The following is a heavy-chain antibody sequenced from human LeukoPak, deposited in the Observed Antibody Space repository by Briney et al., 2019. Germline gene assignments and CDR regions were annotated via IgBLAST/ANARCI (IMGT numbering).Heavy chain of an antibody. D-gene: IGHD3-9*01. CDR3: ARGGYFDWLLPTGFDY. J-gene: IGHJ4*02. V-gene: IGHV1-8*01. Sequence: PGASVKVACKASGYTFTSYDINWVRQATGQGLEWMGWMNPNSGNTGYAQKFQGRVTMTRNTSISTAYMELSSLRSEDTAVYYCARGGYFDWLLPTGFDYWGQGTLVTVSS. CDR2: MNPNSGNT. CDR1: GYTFTSYD.